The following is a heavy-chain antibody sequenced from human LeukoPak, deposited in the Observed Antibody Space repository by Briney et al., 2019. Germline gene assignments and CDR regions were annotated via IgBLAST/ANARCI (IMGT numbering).Heavy chain of an antibody. Sequence: GGSLRLSCAASGFTFDDYAMHRVRQAPGKGLEWVSGISWNSGSIGYADSVKGRFTISRDNAKNSLYLQMNSLRAEDTALYYCAKGKKTWQQLVDYWGQGTLVTVSS. J-gene: IGHJ4*02. V-gene: IGHV3-9*01. D-gene: IGHD6-13*01. CDR1: GFTFDDYA. CDR2: ISWNSGSI. CDR3: AKGKKTWQQLVDY.